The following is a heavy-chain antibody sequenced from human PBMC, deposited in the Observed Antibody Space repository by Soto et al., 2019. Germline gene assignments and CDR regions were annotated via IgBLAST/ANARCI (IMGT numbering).Heavy chain of an antibody. D-gene: IGHD3-22*01. Sequence: GGSLRLSCAASGFTFSNDGMHWVRQAPGKGLEWVAVIWHDGSKKYYADSVKGRFTISRDNSKNTLYLQMNSMRVEDTAVYYCARYDSSGYLKYWGQGILVTVSS. CDR2: IWHDGSKK. CDR3: ARYDSSGYLKY. CDR1: GFTFSNDG. J-gene: IGHJ4*02. V-gene: IGHV3-33*01.